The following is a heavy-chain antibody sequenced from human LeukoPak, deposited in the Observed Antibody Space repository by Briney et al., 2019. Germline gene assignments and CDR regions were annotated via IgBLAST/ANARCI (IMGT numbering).Heavy chain of an antibody. Sequence: GGSLRLSCAASGFTVSSNYMSWVRQAPGKGLEWVSVVYSGGSTYYADSVKGRFTISRDNSKNTLYLQMNSLRAEDTAVYYCARGSSWYNGGGDYWGQGTLVTVSS. D-gene: IGHD6-13*01. V-gene: IGHV3-53*01. CDR1: GFTVSSNY. CDR3: ARGSSWYNGGGDY. CDR2: VYSGGST. J-gene: IGHJ4*02.